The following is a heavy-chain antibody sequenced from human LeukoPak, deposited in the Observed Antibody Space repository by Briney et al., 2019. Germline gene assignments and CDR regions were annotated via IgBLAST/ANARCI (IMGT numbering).Heavy chain of an antibody. CDR1: GFTFSSYG. CDR3: ARRAGAYSHPYDY. J-gene: IGHJ4*02. V-gene: IGHV3-23*01. CDR2: ISGSGGST. D-gene: IGHD4/OR15-4a*01. Sequence: GGTLRLSCAASGFTFSSYGMSWVRQAPGKGLEWVSAISGSGGSTYYADSVKGRFTISRDNSKNTLYFQMNSLRAEDTAVYYCARRAGAYSHPYDYWGQGTLVTVSS.